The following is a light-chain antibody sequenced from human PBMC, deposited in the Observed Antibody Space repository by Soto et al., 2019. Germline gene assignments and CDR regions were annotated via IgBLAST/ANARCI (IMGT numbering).Light chain of an antibody. CDR3: QQRSNWPPIT. CDR2: GAS. J-gene: IGKJ5*01. V-gene: IGKV3-15*01. CDR1: QSVSSK. Sequence: EIVMTQSPATLSVSPGERATLSCRASQSVSSKLAWYQQKPGQAPRLLIYGASTRATGIPARFSGSGSGTEFTLSISSLQSEDFALYYCQQRSNWPPITFGQGTRLEIK.